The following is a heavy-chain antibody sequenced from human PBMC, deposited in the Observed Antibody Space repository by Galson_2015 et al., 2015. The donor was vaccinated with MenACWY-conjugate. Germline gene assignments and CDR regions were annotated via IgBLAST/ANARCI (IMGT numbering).Heavy chain of an antibody. D-gene: IGHD2/OR15-2a*01. Sequence: PALVKPTQTLTLTCTFSGFSLSTSGMRVSWVRQPPGKALEWLARIDWDDDKYYSTSLETRLTISKDTSKNQVVLTMTNMDPVDTATYYCARINSNGNDWGQGILVTVSS. J-gene: IGHJ4*02. CDR2: IDWDDDK. CDR1: GFSLSTSGMR. CDR3: ARINSNGND. V-gene: IGHV2-70*04.